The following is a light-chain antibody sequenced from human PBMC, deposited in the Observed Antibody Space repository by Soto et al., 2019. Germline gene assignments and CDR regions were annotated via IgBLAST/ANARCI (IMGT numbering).Light chain of an antibody. V-gene: IGLV2-14*01. CDR1: SSDVGGYNY. CDR2: DVS. J-gene: IGLJ1*01. CDR3: SSYTSSSITYV. Sequence: QSALTQPASVSGSPGQSITISCTGTSSDVGGYNYVSWYQQHPGKAPKLMIYDVSNRPSGVSNRFSGSNSGNTASLTISGLQAEDEADYYCSSYTSSSITYVFGTVTKLTVL.